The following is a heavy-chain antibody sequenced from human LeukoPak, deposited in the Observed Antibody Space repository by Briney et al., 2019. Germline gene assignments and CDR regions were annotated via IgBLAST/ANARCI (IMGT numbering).Heavy chain of an antibody. Sequence: GGSLRLSCAASGFTFSSYAMSWVRQAPGKGLEWVSAISGSGGSTYYADFVKGRFTISRDNSKNTLYLQMNSLRAEDTAVYYCAKVKGSGARGALYSHDYWGQGTLVTVSS. CDR1: GFTFSSYA. D-gene: IGHD3-10*01. J-gene: IGHJ4*02. CDR3: AKVKGSGARGALYSHDY. V-gene: IGHV3-23*01. CDR2: ISGSGGST.